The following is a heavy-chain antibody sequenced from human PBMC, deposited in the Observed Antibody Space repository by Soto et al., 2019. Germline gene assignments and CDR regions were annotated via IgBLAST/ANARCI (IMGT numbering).Heavy chain of an antibody. CDR2: IFPDDSDT. J-gene: IGHJ4*02. V-gene: IGHV5-51*01. D-gene: IGHD3-16*01. CDR1: GYIIKNYW. CDR3: FRGGVTSRSFDY. Sequence: GASLKISCKASGYIIKNYWIGWVRQMPGQGLEWMGIIFPDDSDTRYSPSFQGHVTISVDKSISTAYVQWSSLKASDSAIYYCFRGGVTSRSFDYWGQGTLVTVSS.